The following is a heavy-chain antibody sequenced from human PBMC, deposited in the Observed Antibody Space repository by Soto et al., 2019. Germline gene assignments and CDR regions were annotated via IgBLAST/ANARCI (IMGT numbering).Heavy chain of an antibody. Sequence: PGESLKISCKGSGYSFTSYWIGWVRQMPGKGLEWMGIIYPGDSDTRYSPSFQGQVTISADKSISTAYLQWSSLKASDTAMYYCARHGGYYDSSGYSVLSPFYYYYGMDVWGQGTTVTVSS. CDR1: GYSFTSYW. V-gene: IGHV5-51*01. CDR2: IYPGDSDT. J-gene: IGHJ6*02. CDR3: ARHGGYYDSSGYSVLSPFYYYYGMDV. D-gene: IGHD3-22*01.